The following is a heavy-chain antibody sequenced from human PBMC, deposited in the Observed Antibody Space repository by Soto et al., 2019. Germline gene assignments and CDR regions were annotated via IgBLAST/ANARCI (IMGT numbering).Heavy chain of an antibody. D-gene: IGHD6-19*01. V-gene: IGHV3-23*01. CDR3: AKDHEPTRIAVAGHFDY. Sequence: EVQLLESGGGLVQPGGSLRLSCAASGFTFSSYAMSWVRQAPGKGLEWVSAISGSGGSTYYADSVKGRFTISRDNSKNTLYLQMNSLRAEDTAVYYCAKDHEPTRIAVAGHFDYWGQGTLVTVSS. J-gene: IGHJ4*02. CDR1: GFTFSSYA. CDR2: ISGSGGST.